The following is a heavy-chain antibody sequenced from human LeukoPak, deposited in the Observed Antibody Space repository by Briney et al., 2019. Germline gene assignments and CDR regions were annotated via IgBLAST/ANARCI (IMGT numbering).Heavy chain of an antibody. Sequence: APVKVSCKVSGYTHTELSMHWVRQAPGKGLEWMGGFDPEDGVTIYAQKFQGRVTMTEDTSTDTAYMELSSLRSEDTAVYYCATRAGGYYDFWSGSVGSMDVWGKGTTVTVSS. J-gene: IGHJ6*03. CDR1: GYTHTELS. V-gene: IGHV1-24*01. CDR2: FDPEDGVT. CDR3: ATRAGGYYDFWSGSVGSMDV. D-gene: IGHD3-3*01.